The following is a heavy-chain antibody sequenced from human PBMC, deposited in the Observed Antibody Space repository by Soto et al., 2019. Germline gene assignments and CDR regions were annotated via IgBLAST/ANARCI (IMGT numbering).Heavy chain of an antibody. CDR3: ARDSGYDFWSGNDAFDI. Sequence: ASVKVSCKASGYTFTIYYMHLVRQAPGQGLEWMGIINPSGGSTSYAQKFQGRVTMTRDTSTSTVYMELSSLRSEDTAVYYCARDSGYDFWSGNDAFDIWGQGTMVTVSS. D-gene: IGHD3-3*01. CDR1: GYTFTIYY. CDR2: INPSGGST. V-gene: IGHV1-46*01. J-gene: IGHJ3*02.